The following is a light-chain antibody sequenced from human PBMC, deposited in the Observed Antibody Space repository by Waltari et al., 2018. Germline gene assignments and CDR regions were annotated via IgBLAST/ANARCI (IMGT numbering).Light chain of an antibody. CDR2: DAS. CDR1: QSVGSY. V-gene: IGKV3-11*01. CDR3: QQRSNWTPHT. J-gene: IGKJ2*01. Sequence: EIVLTQSPDTLSLSPGDTATLSCRASQSVGSYLAWYQHKPGQPPRLLIYDASTRATGVPARFRGSGSGTDFTLTISSLEAEDFAVYYCQQRSNWTPHTFGQGARLEIK.